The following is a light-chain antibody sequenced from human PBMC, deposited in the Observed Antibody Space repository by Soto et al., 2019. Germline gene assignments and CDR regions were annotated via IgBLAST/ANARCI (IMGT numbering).Light chain of an antibody. J-gene: IGKJ1*01. V-gene: IGKV1-5*03. CDR2: KAS. Sequence: DIQMTQSPSTLSASVGDRVIITCRASQSISSWLAWYQQKPGKAPNLLIYKASALKSGVPSRFSGSGSGTELTLTISSLQPDDFATYHCQRYDNDSWLFGQETK. CDR1: QSISSW. CDR3: QRYDNDSWL.